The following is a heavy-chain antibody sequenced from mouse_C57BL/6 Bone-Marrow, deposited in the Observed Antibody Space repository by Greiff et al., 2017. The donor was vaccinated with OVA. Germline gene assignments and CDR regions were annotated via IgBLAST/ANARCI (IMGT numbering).Heavy chain of an antibody. D-gene: IGHD1-1*01. V-gene: IGHV1-11*01. CDR3: VLGRYYGHYAMDY. CDR2: IYPVSGEN. J-gene: IGHJ4*01. CDR1: GYTFTDHI. Sequence: FQLQQSGAELASPGASVTLSCKASGYTFTDHIMNWVKKRPGQGLEWIGRIYPVSGENNYNQKFMGKATFSVDRSSSTVYMVLNSLTSEDPAVYYCVLGRYYGHYAMDYWGQGTSVTVSS.